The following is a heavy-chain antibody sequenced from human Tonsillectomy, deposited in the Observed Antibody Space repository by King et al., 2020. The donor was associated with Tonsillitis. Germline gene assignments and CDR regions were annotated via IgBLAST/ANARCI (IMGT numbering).Heavy chain of an antibody. V-gene: IGHV4-4*02. CDR2: IYHSGST. J-gene: IGHJ5*02. D-gene: IGHD6-13*01. CDR1: GGSISSSNW. Sequence: VQLQESGPGLVKPSGTLSLTCAVSGGSISSSNWWSWVRQPPGKGLEWIGEIYHSGSTNYNPSFKSRVTISVDKSKNQFSLKLSSVTAADTAVYYCATQKPQSGGSWYSWFDPWGQGTLVTVSS. CDR3: ATQKPQSGGSWYSWFDP.